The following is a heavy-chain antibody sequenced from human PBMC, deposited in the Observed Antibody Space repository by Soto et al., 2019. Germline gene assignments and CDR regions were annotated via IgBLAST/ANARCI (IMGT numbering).Heavy chain of an antibody. CDR2: INPNSGGT. CDR1: GYIFTDYY. CDR3: ARIIRYSSPLGLWLDP. V-gene: IGHV1-2*02. D-gene: IGHD6-19*01. J-gene: IGHJ5*02. Sequence: ASLKVSCKASGYIFTDYYIHWVRQAPGQGLEWMGWINPNSGGTNYAQKFQGRVTMTRDTSISTAYMELNRLTSDDTAVFYCARIIRYSSPLGLWLDPWGQGTLVTVSS.